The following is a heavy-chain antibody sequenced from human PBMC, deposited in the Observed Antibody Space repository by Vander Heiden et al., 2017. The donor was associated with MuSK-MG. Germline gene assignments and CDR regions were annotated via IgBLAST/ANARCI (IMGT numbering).Heavy chain of an antibody. CDR2: IIPIFGTA. Sequence: QVQLVQSGAEVKKPGSSVKVSCKASGGTFSSYALSGVRQAPGQGLEWMGGIIPIFGTANYAQKFQGRVTITADESTSTAYMELSSLRSEDTAVYYCARELGGYCSGGSCSLEYFQHWGQGTLVTVSS. CDR3: ARELGGYCSGGSCSLEYFQH. CDR1: GGTFSSYA. V-gene: IGHV1-69*01. J-gene: IGHJ1*01. D-gene: IGHD2-15*01.